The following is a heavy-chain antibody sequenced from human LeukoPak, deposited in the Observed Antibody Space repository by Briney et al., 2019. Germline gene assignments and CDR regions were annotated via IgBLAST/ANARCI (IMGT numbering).Heavy chain of an antibody. CDR2: FDPEDAET. D-gene: IGHD3-10*02. CDR3: ATAVFGATFDY. CDR1: GYTLTELS. V-gene: IGHV1-24*01. J-gene: IGHJ4*02. Sequence: ASVKVSCKVSGYTLTELSTHWVRQAPGKGLEWMGYFDPEDAETIYAQKFQGRVTMTEDTSTDTAYMDLSSLRSEDTAVYYCATAVFGATFDYWGQGTLVTVSS.